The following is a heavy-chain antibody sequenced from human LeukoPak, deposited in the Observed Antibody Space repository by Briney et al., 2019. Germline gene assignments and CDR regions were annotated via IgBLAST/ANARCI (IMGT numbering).Heavy chain of an antibody. Sequence: PGGSLRLSCAASGFTFSSYWMSWVRQAPGKGLEWVANIKQDGSEKYYVDSVKGRFTISRDNAKNSLYLQMNSLRAEDTAVYYCARVPHYYDSSDYYYFDYWGQGTLVTVSS. V-gene: IGHV3-7*01. D-gene: IGHD3-22*01. J-gene: IGHJ4*02. CDR1: GFTFSSYW. CDR2: IKQDGSEK. CDR3: ARVPHYYDSSDYYYFDY.